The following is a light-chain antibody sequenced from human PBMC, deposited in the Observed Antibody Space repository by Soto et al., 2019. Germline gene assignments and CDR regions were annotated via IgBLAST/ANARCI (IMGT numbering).Light chain of an antibody. CDR2: DVS. J-gene: IGLJ1*01. Sequence: QSVLTQPRSVSGSPGQSVTIPCTGTSSDVGGYNYVSWYQRHAGKGPKLIIYDVSERPSGVPDRFSASKSGNTASLTISGLQAEDEADYYCSSYAFNYGDVVGSGTKVTVL. V-gene: IGLV2-11*01. CDR1: SSDVGGYNY. CDR3: SSYAFNYGDV.